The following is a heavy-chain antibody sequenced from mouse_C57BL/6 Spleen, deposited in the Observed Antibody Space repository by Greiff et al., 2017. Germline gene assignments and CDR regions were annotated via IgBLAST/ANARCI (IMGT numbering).Heavy chain of an antibody. J-gene: IGHJ2*01. V-gene: IGHV5-6*01. D-gene: IGHD1-1*01. CDR3: ARLDYGSRYFDY. CDR2: IRSGGSYT. CDR1: GFTFSSYG. Sequence: EVQRVESGGDLVKPGGSLKLSCAASGFTFSSYGMSWVRQTPDKRLEWVATIRSGGSYTYYPDSVKGRFTISRDNAKNTLYLQMSSLKSEDTAMYYCARLDYGSRYFDYWGQGTTLTVSS.